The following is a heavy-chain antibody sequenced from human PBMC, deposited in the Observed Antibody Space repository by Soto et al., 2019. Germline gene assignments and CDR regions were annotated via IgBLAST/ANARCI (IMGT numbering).Heavy chain of an antibody. J-gene: IGHJ4*02. CDR3: ASGRYGDY. V-gene: IGHV1-18*01. CDR1: GYAFTTYG. Sequence: QVHLVQSGAEVKKPGASVKVSCQGSGYAFTTYGITWVRQAPGQGLEWMGWISAHNGNTNYAQKLQGRGTVTRDTSTSTAYMELRSLRDDDTAVYYCASGRYGDYWGQGALGTVSS. D-gene: IGHD1-26*01. CDR2: ISAHNGNT.